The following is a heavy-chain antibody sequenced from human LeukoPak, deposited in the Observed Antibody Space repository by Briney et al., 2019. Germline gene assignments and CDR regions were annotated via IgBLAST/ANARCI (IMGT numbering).Heavy chain of an antibody. J-gene: IGHJ3*02. CDR2: ISGSGGST. CDR1: GFTFSSYG. V-gene: IGHV3-23*01. D-gene: IGHD1-26*01. Sequence: GGSLRLSCAASGFTFSSYGMGWVRQAPGKGLEWVSGISGSGGSTYYADSVRGRFTISRDNSKNTLYLQMNSLRAEDTAVYYCAKDKRGISGSYWGAFDIWGQGTMVTVSS. CDR3: AKDKRGISGSYWGAFDI.